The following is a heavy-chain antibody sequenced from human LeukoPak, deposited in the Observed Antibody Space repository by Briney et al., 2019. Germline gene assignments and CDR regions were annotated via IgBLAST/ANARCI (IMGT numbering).Heavy chain of an antibody. Sequence: SETLSLTCTVSGGSIRSYYWSWIRQPPGKGLEWIGYIYYSGSTNYNPSLKSRVTISVDTSKNQFSLKLSSVTAADTAVYYCARGKYSYGYSYRSYGMDVWGQGTTVTVSS. D-gene: IGHD5-18*01. CDR2: IYYSGST. CDR3: ARGKYSYGYSYRSYGMDV. J-gene: IGHJ6*02. V-gene: IGHV4-59*12. CDR1: GGSIRSYY.